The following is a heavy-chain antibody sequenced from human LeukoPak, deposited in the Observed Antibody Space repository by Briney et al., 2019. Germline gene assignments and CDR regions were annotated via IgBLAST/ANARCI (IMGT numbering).Heavy chain of an antibody. CDR1: GFTFSIYA. V-gene: IGHV3-23*01. J-gene: IGHJ3*01. CDR3: AKGQDSSGWYRGAFDF. CDR2: ISGSGDTS. Sequence: GGSLRLSCAASGFTFSIYAMGWVRQAPGKGLEWVSSISGSGDTSYYADFVKGRFTISRDNSKNTLYLQMNSLRAEDSAVYFCAKGQDSSGWYRGAFDFWGQGTMVTVSS. D-gene: IGHD6-19*01.